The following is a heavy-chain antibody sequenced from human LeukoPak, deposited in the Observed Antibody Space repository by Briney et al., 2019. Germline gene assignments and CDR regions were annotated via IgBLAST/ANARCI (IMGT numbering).Heavy chain of an antibody. Sequence: GGSLRLSCAASGFTFSSYGMHWVRQDPGKGLEWVAVISYDGSNKYYADSVKGRFTISRDNSKNTLYLQMNSLRAEDTAVYYCAKEAIWFGEYDAFDIWGQGTMVTVSS. CDR2: ISYDGSNK. J-gene: IGHJ3*02. CDR1: GFTFSSYG. D-gene: IGHD3-10*01. V-gene: IGHV3-30*18. CDR3: AKEAIWFGEYDAFDI.